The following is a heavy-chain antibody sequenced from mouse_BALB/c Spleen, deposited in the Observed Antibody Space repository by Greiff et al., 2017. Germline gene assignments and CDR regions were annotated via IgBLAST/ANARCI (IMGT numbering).Heavy chain of an antibody. CDR3: ARWGKLHYFDY. Sequence: EVQLVESGGGLVQPGGSRKLSCAASGFTFSSFGMHWVRQAPEKGLEWVAYISSGSSTIYYADTVKGRFTISRDNPKNTLFLQMTSLRSEDTAMYYCARWGKLHYFDYWGQGTTLTVSS. J-gene: IGHJ2*01. CDR2: ISSGSSTI. V-gene: IGHV5-17*02. CDR1: GFTFSSFG. D-gene: IGHD1-1*01.